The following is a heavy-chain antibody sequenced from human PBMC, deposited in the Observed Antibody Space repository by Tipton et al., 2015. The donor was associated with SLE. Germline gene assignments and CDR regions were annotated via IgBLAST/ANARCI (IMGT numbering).Heavy chain of an antibody. CDR2: ISYDGSNK. V-gene: IGHV3-30*04. D-gene: IGHD3-22*01. CDR1: GFTFSSYA. CDR3: AGTYYYDSSGYFH. J-gene: IGHJ4*02. Sequence: SLRLSCVASGFTFSSYAMHWVRQAPGKGLEWVAVISYDGSNKYYADSVKGRFTISRDNSKNTLYLQMNSLRVEDTAVYYCAGTYYYDSSGYFHWGQGTLVTVSS.